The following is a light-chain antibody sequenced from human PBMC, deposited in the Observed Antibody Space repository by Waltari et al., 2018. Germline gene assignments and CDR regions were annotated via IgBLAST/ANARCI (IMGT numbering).Light chain of an antibody. CDR2: GAS. V-gene: IGKV3-20*01. CDR1: QSVSRA. CDR3: QHYVRLPAT. Sequence: EIVLTQSPGSLSSSPGERVTLSCRASQSVSRALAGDQQKPGQAHRPSIFGASNRATGIPGRFSGSGSETDFSLTISRLEPEDFAVYYCQHYVRLPATFGRGTKVEIK. J-gene: IGKJ1*01.